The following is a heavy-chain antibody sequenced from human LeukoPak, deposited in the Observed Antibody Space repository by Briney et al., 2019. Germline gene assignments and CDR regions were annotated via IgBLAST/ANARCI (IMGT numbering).Heavy chain of an antibody. D-gene: IGHD3-9*01. CDR2: INPNSGGT. CDR3: ARAASYYDILTGPYYYYYYMDV. CDR1: GYTFTGYY. Sequence: GASVKVSCKASGYTFTGYYMHWVRQAPGQGLEWMEWINPNSGGTDYAQKFQGRVTMTRDTSISTAYMELSRLRSDDTAVYYCARAASYYDILTGPYYYYYYMDVWGKGTTVTVSS. J-gene: IGHJ6*03. V-gene: IGHV1-2*02.